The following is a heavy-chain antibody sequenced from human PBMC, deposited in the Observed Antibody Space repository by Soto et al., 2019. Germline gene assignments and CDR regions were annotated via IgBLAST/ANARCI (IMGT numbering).Heavy chain of an antibody. D-gene: IGHD2-2*02. CDR3: ASKPRGALYPYGMDV. J-gene: IGHJ6*02. V-gene: IGHV1-2*02. CDR2: INPNSGGT. CDR1: GYIFTGYY. Sequence: ASVKVSCKASGYIFTGYYMHWVRQAPGQGLEWMGWINPNSGGTNYAQKFQGRVTMTRDTSISTAYMELSRLRSDDTAVYYCASKPRGALYPYGMDVWGQGTTVTVYS.